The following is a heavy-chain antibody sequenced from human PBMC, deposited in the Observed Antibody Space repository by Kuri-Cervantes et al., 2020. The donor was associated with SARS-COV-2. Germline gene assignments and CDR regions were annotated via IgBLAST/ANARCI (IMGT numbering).Heavy chain of an antibody. J-gene: IGHJ6*03. CDR3: ARNPHSLTSYYYYYMDV. D-gene: IGHD4/OR15-4a*01. CDR2: IIPTFDTA. CDR1: GGTFSSYS. Sequence: SVKVSCKASGGTFSSYSVNWVRQAPGQGLEWMGRIIPTFDTATYAQKFQGRVIFTADESSSTAYMEVNSLTSEDTAVYYCARNPHSLTSYYYYYMDVWGKGTTVTVSS. V-gene: IGHV1-69*13.